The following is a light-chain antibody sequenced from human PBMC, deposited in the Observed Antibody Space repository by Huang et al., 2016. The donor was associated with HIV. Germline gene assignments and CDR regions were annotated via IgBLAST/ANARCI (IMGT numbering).Light chain of an antibody. V-gene: IGKV2-30*02. CDR2: KVS. CDR3: MQGTHWRT. J-gene: IGKJ1*01. CDR1: QSLVHSNGNTY. Sequence: VVMTQSPLSLPVTLGQPASISCRSSQSLVHSNGNTYLNWFQQRPGQSPRRLIYKVSNRDSGVPDRFSGSGSGTDFTLKISRVEAEDVGVYYCMQGTHWRTFGQGTKVEIK.